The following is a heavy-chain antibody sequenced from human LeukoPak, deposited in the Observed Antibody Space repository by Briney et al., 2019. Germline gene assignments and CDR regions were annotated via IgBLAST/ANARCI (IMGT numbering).Heavy chain of an antibody. CDR3: VRLRRNSDTSGFYYDYDF. CDR1: GYTFISYS. D-gene: IGHD3-22*01. J-gene: IGHJ4*02. V-gene: IGHV3-21*01. CDR2: ISVRSNYI. Sequence: PGGSLRLSCAASGYTFISYSINWVRQAPGKGLEWVSSISVRSNYIYYADSVRGRFRISRDDARDSLYLQMNSLRAEDTAVYYCVRLRRNSDTSGFYYDYDFWGQGTVVTVSS.